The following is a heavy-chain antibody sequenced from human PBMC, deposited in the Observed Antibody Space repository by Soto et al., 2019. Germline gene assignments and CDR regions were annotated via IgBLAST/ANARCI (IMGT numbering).Heavy chain of an antibody. V-gene: IGHV4-59*01. J-gene: IGHJ4*02. CDR2: IYYSGST. Sequence: QVQLQESGPGLVKPSETLSLTCTVSGGSISSYYWSWIRQPPGKGLEWIGYIYYSGSTNYNPSLKSRVTISVDTSKNQFSLKLSSVTAADTAVYYCARVDLESSGYNVVDYWGQGTLVTVSS. CDR1: GGSISSYY. D-gene: IGHD3-22*01. CDR3: ARVDLESSGYNVVDY.